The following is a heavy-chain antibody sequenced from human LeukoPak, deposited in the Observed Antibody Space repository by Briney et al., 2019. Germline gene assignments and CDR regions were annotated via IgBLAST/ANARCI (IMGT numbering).Heavy chain of an antibody. CDR3: AGLGVWGYGHYDAFDI. D-gene: IGHD7-27*01. J-gene: IGHJ3*02. CDR1: GYSFTNYW. V-gene: IGHV5-51*01. CDR2: IYPGDSDT. Sequence: GESLKISCKGSGYSFTNYWIGWVRQMPGKGLEWMGIIYPGDSDTRYSPSFQGQVTISADKSISTAYLQWSSLKASDTAMYYCAGLGVWGYGHYDAFDIWGQGTMVTVSS.